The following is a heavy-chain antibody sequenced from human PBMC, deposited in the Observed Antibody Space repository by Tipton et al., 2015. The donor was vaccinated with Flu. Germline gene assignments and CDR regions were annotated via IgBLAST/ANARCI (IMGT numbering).Heavy chain of an antibody. Sequence: SLRLSCTASGFTFGDYAMSWFRQAPGRGLEWVGFIRSRTYGGTTEYAAPVKGRFTISRDDSKSIAYLQMNSLKTEDTAVYYCTSQWPSRVWGQGTLVTVSS. CDR2: IRSRTYGGTT. J-gene: IGHJ4*02. V-gene: IGHV3-49*03. CDR3: TSQWPSRV. CDR1: GFTFGDYA. D-gene: IGHD6-19*01.